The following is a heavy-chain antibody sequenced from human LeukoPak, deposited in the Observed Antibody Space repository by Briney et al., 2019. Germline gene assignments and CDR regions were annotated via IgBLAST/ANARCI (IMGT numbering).Heavy chain of an antibody. J-gene: IGHJ4*02. V-gene: IGHV3-7*01. Sequence: GGSLRLSCEASGFTFSRNWMSWVRQAPGKGLEWVASINPDGSQKFYVDSVKGRFTISRDNTKTSLHLEMNSLGAEDTAMYYCAKLLGTVTIYDYWGQGTRVTVSS. CDR2: INPDGSQK. CDR1: GFTFSRNW. CDR3: AKLLGTVTIYDY. D-gene: IGHD2/OR15-2a*01.